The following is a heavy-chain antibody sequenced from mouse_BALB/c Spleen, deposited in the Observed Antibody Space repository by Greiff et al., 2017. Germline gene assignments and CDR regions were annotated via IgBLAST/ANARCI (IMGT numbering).Heavy chain of an antibody. CDR1: GDSITSGY. D-gene: IGHD1-1*01. CDR3: ASQGNYYGSSSAWFAY. V-gene: IGHV3-8*02. Sequence: EVQLVESGPSLVKPSQTLSLTCSVTGDSITSGYWNWIRKFPGNKLEYMGYISYSGSTYYNPSLKSRISITRDTSKNQYYLQLNSVTTEDTATYYCASQGNYYGSSSAWFAYWGQGTLVTVSA. CDR2: ISYSGST. J-gene: IGHJ3*01.